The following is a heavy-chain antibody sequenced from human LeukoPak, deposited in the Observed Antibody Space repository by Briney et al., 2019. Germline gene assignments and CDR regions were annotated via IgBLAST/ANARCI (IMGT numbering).Heavy chain of an antibody. CDR1: GFSHSTRGMR. Sequence: SGPALVKPTQTLTLTCTFSGFSHSTRGMRASWIRQPPGKALEWLARIDWDDDKFYSTSLKTRLTISKDTSKNQVVLTMTNMDPVDTATYYCALYYYDSSGYYGDAFDIWGQGTMVTVSS. J-gene: IGHJ3*02. CDR3: ALYYYDSSGYYGDAFDI. V-gene: IGHV2-70*04. D-gene: IGHD3-22*01. CDR2: IDWDDDK.